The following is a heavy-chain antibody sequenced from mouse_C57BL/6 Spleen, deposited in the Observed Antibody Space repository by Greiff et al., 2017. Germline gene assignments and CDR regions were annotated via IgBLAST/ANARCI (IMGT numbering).Heavy chain of an antibody. J-gene: IGHJ2*01. CDR1: GYAFSSSW. D-gene: IGHD3-2*02. Sequence: QVQLQQSGPELVKPGASVKISCKASGYAFSSSWMNWVKQRPGTGLEWIGRIYPGDGDTNYNGKFKGKATLTADKSSSTAYMQLSSLTSEDAAVYFCARSRLDGHFDYWGQGTTLTVSS. CDR3: ARSRLDGHFDY. CDR2: IYPGDGDT. V-gene: IGHV1-82*01.